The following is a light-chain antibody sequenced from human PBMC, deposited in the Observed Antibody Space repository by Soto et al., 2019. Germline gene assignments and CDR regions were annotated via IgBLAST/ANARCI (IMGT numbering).Light chain of an antibody. CDR2: EGN. CDR1: SGSIASNH. V-gene: IGLV6-57*04. J-gene: IGLJ2*01. CDR3: QSYDSSIVV. Sequence: NFMLTQPHSVSESPGKTVTISCTRSSGSIASNHVQWYQQRPGRAPATVIYEGNQRPSGVPDRFSGSTDGSSNSASLTISGLQTEDEADYYCQSYDSSIVVFGGGTKLTVL.